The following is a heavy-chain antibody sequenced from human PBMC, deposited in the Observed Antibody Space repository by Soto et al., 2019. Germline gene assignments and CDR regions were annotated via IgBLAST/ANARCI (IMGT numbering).Heavy chain of an antibody. Sequence: EVQLVESGGVVVQPGGSLRLSCAASGFNFEDYIMHWVRQAPGKGLEGVSLITWDASSTSYADSVKGRFTISRDNSKNSLYLQMNSLRDGDTALYYCAKDIRTRGYYGMDVWGQGTTVTVSS. CDR2: ITWDASST. J-gene: IGHJ6*02. D-gene: IGHD3-10*01. CDR3: AKDIRTRGYYGMDV. CDR1: GFNFEDYI. V-gene: IGHV3-43*01.